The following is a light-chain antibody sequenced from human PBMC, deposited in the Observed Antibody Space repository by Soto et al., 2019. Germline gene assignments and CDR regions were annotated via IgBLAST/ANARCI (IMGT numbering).Light chain of an antibody. J-gene: IGKJ4*01. V-gene: IGKV3-15*01. CDR3: QQYNNWPPLT. CDR2: GAS. CDR1: QSINSN. Sequence: EIVMTQSPATLSVSPGERVTLSCRASQSINSNLAWYQQKPGQAPRLVIFGASTRASGFPARFSGSGSGTEFTLTISSLQSEDFAVYYCQQYNNWPPLTFGGGTKVDIK.